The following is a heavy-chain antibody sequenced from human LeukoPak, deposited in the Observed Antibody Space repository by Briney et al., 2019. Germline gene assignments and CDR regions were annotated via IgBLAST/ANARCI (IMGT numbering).Heavy chain of an antibody. CDR1: GFTFSSYG. D-gene: IGHD1-26*01. V-gene: IGHV3-33*06. Sequence: PGGSLRLSCAASGFTFSSYGMHWVRQAPGKGLEWVAVIWYDGSNKYYADSVKGRFTISRDNSKNTLYLQMNSLRAEDTAVYYCAKVVQSRELLYFDYWGQGTLVTVSS. J-gene: IGHJ4*02. CDR3: AKVVQSRELLYFDY. CDR2: IWYDGSNK.